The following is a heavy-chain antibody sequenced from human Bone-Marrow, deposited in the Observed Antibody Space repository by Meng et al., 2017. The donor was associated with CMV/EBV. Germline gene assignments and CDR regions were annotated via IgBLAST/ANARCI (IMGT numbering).Heavy chain of an antibody. D-gene: IGHD3-3*01. CDR1: GGTFSSYA. V-gene: IGHV1-69*10. J-gene: IGHJ6*02. CDR3: ARNTIFGVVRPYGMDV. CDR2: LIPMLGIA. Sequence: SSVKVSCKGSGGTFSSYAISWVRQAPGQGLEWMGGLIPMLGIANYAQKFQGRVTITTDESTSTAYMELSSLRSEDTAVYYCARNTIFGVVRPYGMDVWGQGTTVTVSS.